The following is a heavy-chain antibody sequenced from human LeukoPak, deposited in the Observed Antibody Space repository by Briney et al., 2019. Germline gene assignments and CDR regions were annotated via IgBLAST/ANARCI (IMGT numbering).Heavy chain of an antibody. D-gene: IGHD7-27*01. J-gene: IGHJ4*02. V-gene: IGHV4-39*01. CDR3: ARHRKLGDLDY. CDR1: GGSISSSSYS. Sequence: PSETLSLTCTVSGGSISSSSYSWGWIRQPPGKGLEWIGSIYYSGSTYYNPSLKSRVTISVDTSKNQFSLKLSSVTAADMAVYYCARHRKLGDLDYWGQGTLVTVSS. CDR2: IYYSGST.